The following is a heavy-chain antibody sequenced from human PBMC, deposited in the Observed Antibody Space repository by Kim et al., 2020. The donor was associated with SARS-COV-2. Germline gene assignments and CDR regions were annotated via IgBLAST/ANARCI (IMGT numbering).Heavy chain of an antibody. CDR2: ISSSSSYI. CDR3: ARDTGLLAAAGWCMDV. Sequence: GGSLRLSCAASGFTFSSYSMNWVRQAPGKGLEWVSSISSSSSYIYYADSVKGRFTISRDNAKNSLYLQMNSLRAEDTAVYYCARDTGLLAAAGWCMDVWGQGTTVTVSS. CDR1: GFTFSSYS. D-gene: IGHD6-13*01. J-gene: IGHJ6*02. V-gene: IGHV3-21*01.